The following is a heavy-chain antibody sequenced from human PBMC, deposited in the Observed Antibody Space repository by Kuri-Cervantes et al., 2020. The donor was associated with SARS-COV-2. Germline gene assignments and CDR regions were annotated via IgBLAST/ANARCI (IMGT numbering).Heavy chain of an antibody. V-gene: IGHV4-61*01. CDR1: GGSVSSGSYY. CDR3: ARRFYSGYGVLFDY. Sequence: SETLSLSCTVSGGSVSSGSYYWSWIRQPPGKGLEWIGYIYYSGSTNYNPSLKSRVTISVDTSKNQFSLKLSSVTAADTAVYYCARRFYSGYGVLFDYWGQGTLVTVSS. D-gene: IGHD5-12*01. J-gene: IGHJ4*02. CDR2: IYYSGST.